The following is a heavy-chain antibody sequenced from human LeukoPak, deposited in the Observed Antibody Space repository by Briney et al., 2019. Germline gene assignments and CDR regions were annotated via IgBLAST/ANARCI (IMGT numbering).Heavy chain of an antibody. Sequence: SETLSLTCTVSGGSISSSSYYWGWIRQPPGKDLEWIGHINYRGTTFYSPSFKSRVTISVDTSQRHFSLKVNSMTAADTAVYYCAQWDRDSSGWYLHSWGQGVLVTVSS. D-gene: IGHD6-19*01. V-gene: IGHV4-39*01. J-gene: IGHJ5*02. CDR2: INYRGTT. CDR1: GGSISSSSYY. CDR3: AQWDRDSSGWYLHS.